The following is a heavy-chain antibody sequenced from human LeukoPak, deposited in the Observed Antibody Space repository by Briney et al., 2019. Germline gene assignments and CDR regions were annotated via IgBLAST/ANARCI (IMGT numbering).Heavy chain of an antibody. V-gene: IGHV3-74*01. Sequence: PGGSLRLSCAASGFTFSNYWVHWVRQAPGKGLVWVSRINRDGSTTNYADSVKGGFTISRDNSKNTLYLQMNSLRAEDTAVYYCAKGAPMKGRGHREMGFDYWGQGTLVTVSS. J-gene: IGHJ4*02. D-gene: IGHD5-24*01. CDR3: AKGAPMKGRGHREMGFDY. CDR1: GFTFSNYW. CDR2: INRDGSTT.